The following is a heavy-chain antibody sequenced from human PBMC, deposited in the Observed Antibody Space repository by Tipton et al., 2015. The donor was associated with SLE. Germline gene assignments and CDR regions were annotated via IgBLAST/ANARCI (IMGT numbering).Heavy chain of an antibody. CDR2: ISTYNGYT. V-gene: IGHV1-18*01. J-gene: IGHJ4*02. CDR1: GYTFTTYG. D-gene: IGHD1-26*01. CDR3: ARGRCGSFSDFDY. Sequence: QVQLVQSGAEVKKPGASVKVSCKASGYTFTTYGITWVRQAPGQGLEWMGWISTYNGYTDYAQKLQDSVALTTDTSTTTAYMFLSSLRSDDAAMYYCARGRCGSFSDFDYWGQGTLVTVSA.